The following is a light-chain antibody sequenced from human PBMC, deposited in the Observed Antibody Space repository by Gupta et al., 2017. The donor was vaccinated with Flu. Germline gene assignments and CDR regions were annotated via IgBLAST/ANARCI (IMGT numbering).Light chain of an antibody. J-gene: IGLJ1*01. V-gene: IGLV7-43*01. CDR2: GAS. Sequence: TVVTQEPSLTVSPGGTVTLTCASSTGAVNSGYNPNWIQQKPGQTPRALIFGASNKYSWTPARFSGSRLGGKAALTLSGVQTEDEAEYYCRLDDGGAYVFGTGTKVTVL. CDR3: RLDDGGAYV. CDR1: TGAVNSGYN.